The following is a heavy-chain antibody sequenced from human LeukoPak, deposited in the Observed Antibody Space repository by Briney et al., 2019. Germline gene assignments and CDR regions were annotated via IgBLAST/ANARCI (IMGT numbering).Heavy chain of an antibody. CDR2: IKSDGSST. Sequence: GGSLRLSCAASGFTFSNYWMHWVRQAPGKGLVWVSRIKSDGSSTNYADSVKGWFTISRDNAKNTLYLQMNSLRAEDTGVYYCARDEYSSSYMDVWGKGTTVTVSS. V-gene: IGHV3-74*01. CDR3: ARDEYSSSYMDV. CDR1: GFTFSNYW. J-gene: IGHJ6*03. D-gene: IGHD6-6*01.